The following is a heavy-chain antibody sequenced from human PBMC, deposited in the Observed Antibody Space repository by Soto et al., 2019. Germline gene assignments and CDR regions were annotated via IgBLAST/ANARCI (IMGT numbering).Heavy chain of an antibody. V-gene: IGHV3-30*04. CDR3: ARSYDTVTGSYLSIDH. D-gene: IGHD3-9*01. CDR2: ISYDGRKT. Sequence: QEQMVESGGGVVQPGRSLRLSCAASGFVFSSFALHWVRQAPGKGLEWVALISYDGRKTYYADSVKGRFTISRDNSKNSHSLQMTSLRAEDTAVYFCARSYDTVTGSYLSIDHWGQGTRVTVSS. CDR1: GFVFSSFA. J-gene: IGHJ4*02.